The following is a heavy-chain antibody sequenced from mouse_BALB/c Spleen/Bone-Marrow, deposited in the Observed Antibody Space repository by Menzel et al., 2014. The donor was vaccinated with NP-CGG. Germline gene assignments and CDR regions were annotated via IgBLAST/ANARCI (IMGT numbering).Heavy chain of an antibody. Sequence: DVKLVESGGGLVQPGGSLKLSCAASGFTFSSYGMSWVRQTPDKRLGLVATINSNGGSTYYPDSVKGRFTISRDNAKNTLYLQMSSLKSEDTAMYYCARERYYGNGRIFEYWGQGTTLTVSS. D-gene: IGHD1-1*01. J-gene: IGHJ2*01. CDR2: INSNGGST. CDR1: GFTFSSYG. CDR3: ARERYYGNGRIFEY. V-gene: IGHV5-6-3*01.